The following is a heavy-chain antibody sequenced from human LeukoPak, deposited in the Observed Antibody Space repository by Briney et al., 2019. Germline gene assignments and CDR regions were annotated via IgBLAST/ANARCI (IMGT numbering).Heavy chain of an antibody. D-gene: IGHD6-19*01. J-gene: IGHJ4*02. Sequence: GGSLRLSCEASGFTFSAYAMTWVRQAPGKGLEWVSSIGGDNKPHYSESVKGRFAISRDNSKSMLFLQLNSLRAEDTALYYCARGGSGWSTLDYWGQGTLVTVSS. CDR1: GFTFSAYA. CDR3: ARGGSGWSTLDY. V-gene: IGHV3-23*05. CDR2: IGGDNKP.